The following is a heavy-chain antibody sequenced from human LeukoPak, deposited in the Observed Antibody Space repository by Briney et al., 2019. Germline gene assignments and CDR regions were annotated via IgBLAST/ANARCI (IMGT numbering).Heavy chain of an antibody. J-gene: IGHJ4*02. CDR3: ARDEGVTYIYGYHY. CDR1: GFTFSSYA. CDR2: ISAGGDTT. D-gene: IGHD5-18*01. Sequence: GGSLRLSCAASGFTFSSYAMAWVRQPPGKGLEWVSGISAGGDTTYHADSVKGRFTISRDNSKSTLYLQMNSLRAEDTAVYYCARDEGVTYIYGYHYWGQGTLVTVSS. V-gene: IGHV3-23*01.